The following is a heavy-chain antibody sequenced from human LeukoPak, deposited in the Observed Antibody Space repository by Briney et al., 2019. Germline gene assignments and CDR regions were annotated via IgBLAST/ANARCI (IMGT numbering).Heavy chain of an antibody. V-gene: IGHV4-59*08. D-gene: IGHD5-24*01. Sequence: SETLSLTCTVSGGSISSYYWSWIRQPPGKGLEWFGYIYYSGSTNYNPSLKSRVTISVDTSKNQLSLKLRSVTAAGTAVYYCARGGRDGYTLYPLDYWGQGTLVTVSS. CDR1: GGSISSYY. J-gene: IGHJ4*02. CDR2: IYYSGST. CDR3: ARGGRDGYTLYPLDY.